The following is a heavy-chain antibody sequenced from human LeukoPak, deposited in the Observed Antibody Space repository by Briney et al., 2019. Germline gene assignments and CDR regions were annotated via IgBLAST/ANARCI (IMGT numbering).Heavy chain of an antibody. V-gene: IGHV3-7*01. Sequence: GGSLRLSCAASGFTSGTSWMSWVRHAPGKGLEWVANINQLGCAQYYVDSVKGRFTISRDNAKSSLYLQMNSQRAEDTAVYYYARSARWGQGTMVTVSS. CDR3: ARSAR. CDR2: INQLGCAQ. CDR1: GFTSGTSW. J-gene: IGHJ4*02.